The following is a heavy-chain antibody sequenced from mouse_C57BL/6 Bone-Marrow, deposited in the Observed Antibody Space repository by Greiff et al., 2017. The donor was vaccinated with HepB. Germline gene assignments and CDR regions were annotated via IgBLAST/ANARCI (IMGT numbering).Heavy chain of an antibody. Sequence: EVKVVESEGGLVQPGSSMKLSCTASGFTFSDYYMAWVRQVPEKGLEWVANINYDGSSTYYLDSLKSRFIISRDNAKNILYLQMSSLKSEDTATYYCARDQAFYYFDYWGQGTTLTVSS. CDR2: INYDGSST. CDR3: ARDQAFYYFDY. D-gene: IGHD6-1*01. J-gene: IGHJ2*01. V-gene: IGHV5-16*01. CDR1: GFTFSDYY.